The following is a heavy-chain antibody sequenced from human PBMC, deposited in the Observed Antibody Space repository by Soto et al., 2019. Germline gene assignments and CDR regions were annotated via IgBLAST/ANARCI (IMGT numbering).Heavy chain of an antibody. CDR2: ISAYNGNT. V-gene: IGHV1-18*01. CDR1: GYTFTSYG. Sequence: QVQLVQSGAEVKKPGASVKVSCKASGYTFTSYGISWVRQAPGQGLEWMGWISAYNGNTNYAQKLQGRVSMTTDTSTSTAYMELRSLRSDDTAVYYCARDTTKYCSGGSCYSFRGPGNYWGQGTLVTVSS. D-gene: IGHD2-15*01. CDR3: ARDTTKYCSGGSCYSFRGPGNY. J-gene: IGHJ4*02.